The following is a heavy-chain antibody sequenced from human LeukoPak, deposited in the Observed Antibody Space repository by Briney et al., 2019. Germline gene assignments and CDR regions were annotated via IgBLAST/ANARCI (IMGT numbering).Heavy chain of an antibody. CDR2: IIPILGIA. D-gene: IGHD2-2*01. J-gene: IGHJ5*02. V-gene: IGHV1-69*04. CDR1: GGTFSSYT. Sequence: SVKVSCKASGGTFSSYTISWVRQAPGQGLEWMGRIIPILGIANYAQKFQGRVTITADKSTSTAYMELSSLRSEDTAVYYCARDGGGQLPDNWFDPWGQGTLVTVSS. CDR3: ARDGGGQLPDNWFDP.